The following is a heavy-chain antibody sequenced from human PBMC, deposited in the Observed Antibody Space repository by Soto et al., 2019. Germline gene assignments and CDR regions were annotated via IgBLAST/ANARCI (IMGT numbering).Heavy chain of an antibody. CDR2: MSYDGSNK. D-gene: IGHD5-18*01. CDR3: AKDAGGYSYGGFDS. V-gene: IGHV3-30*18. Sequence: QVQLVESGGGVVQPGRSLRLSCAASGFTFSSYGMHWVRQAPGKGLEWVAVMSYDGSNKYYADSVKGRFTISRDNYXNTLYLQMNSLRAEDTAVFYCAKDAGGYSYGGFDSWGQGTLVTVSS. CDR1: GFTFSSYG. J-gene: IGHJ4*02.